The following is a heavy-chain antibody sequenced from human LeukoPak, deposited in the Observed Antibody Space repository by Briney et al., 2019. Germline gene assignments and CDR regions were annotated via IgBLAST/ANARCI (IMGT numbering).Heavy chain of an antibody. D-gene: IGHD6-6*01. J-gene: IGHJ4*02. CDR3: ARARAAARFDY. CDR2: ISSSSSYI. V-gene: IGHV3-21*01. CDR1: GFTFSSYS. Sequence: GGSLRLSCAASGFTFSSYSMKWVRQAPGKGLEWVSSISSSSSYIYYADSVKGRFTISRDNAKNSLYLQMNSLRAEDTAVYYCARARAAARFDYWGQGTLVTVSS.